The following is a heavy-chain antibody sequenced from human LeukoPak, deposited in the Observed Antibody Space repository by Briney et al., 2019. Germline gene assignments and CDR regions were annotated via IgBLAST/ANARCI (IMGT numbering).Heavy chain of an antibody. CDR1: GGSISSYY. D-gene: IGHD4-17*01. V-gene: IGHV4-59*12. J-gene: IGHJ4*02. CDR3: ARGTATVTPIDY. CDR2: IYYSGST. Sequence: SETLSLTCTVSGGSISSYYWSWIRQPPGKGLEWIGYIYYSGSTNYNPSLKSRVTISVDTSKNQFSLKLSSVTGADTAVYYCARGTATVTPIDYWGQGTLVTVSS.